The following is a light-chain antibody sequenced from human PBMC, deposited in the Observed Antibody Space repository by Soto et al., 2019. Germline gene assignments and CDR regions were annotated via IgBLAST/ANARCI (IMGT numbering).Light chain of an antibody. Sequence: EIVMTQSPATLSVSPGERATLSCRASQSVSSKLAWYQQRRGQAPRLLIYDASTRATGIPARLSGSGSGTEFHLTISGLQSEDFAVYYCQQYNNWPPVYTFGQGTKVEI. CDR2: DAS. J-gene: IGKJ2*01. CDR1: QSVSSK. CDR3: QQYNNWPPVYT. V-gene: IGKV3D-15*01.